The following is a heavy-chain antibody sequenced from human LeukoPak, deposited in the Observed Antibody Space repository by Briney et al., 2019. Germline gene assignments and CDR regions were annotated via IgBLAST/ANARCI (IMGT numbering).Heavy chain of an antibody. J-gene: IGHJ4*02. D-gene: IGHD6-13*01. Sequence: GASVKVSCKASGYTFTSYAMHRVRQAPGQRLEWMGWINAGNGNTKYSQKFQGRVTITRDTSASTAYMELSSLRSEDTAVYYCASSSSWYPFDVDYWGQGTLVTVSS. CDR3: ASSSSWYPFDVDY. CDR2: INAGNGNT. V-gene: IGHV1-3*01. CDR1: GYTFTSYA.